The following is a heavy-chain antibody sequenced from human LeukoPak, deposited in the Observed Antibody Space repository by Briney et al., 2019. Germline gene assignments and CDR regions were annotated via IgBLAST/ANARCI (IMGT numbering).Heavy chain of an antibody. CDR1: GGSISSGGYY. D-gene: IGHD1-26*01. CDR3: ARDSPKRYSGSYFDY. V-gene: IGHV4-61*08. J-gene: IGHJ4*02. Sequence: SETLSLTCTVSGGSISSGGYYWSWIRQPPGKRLEWIGYVSYSGSTNYIPSLKSRVTMSVDRSKNQFSLTLSSVTAADTAIYYCARDSPKRYSGSYFDYWGQGSLVTVSS. CDR2: VSYSGST.